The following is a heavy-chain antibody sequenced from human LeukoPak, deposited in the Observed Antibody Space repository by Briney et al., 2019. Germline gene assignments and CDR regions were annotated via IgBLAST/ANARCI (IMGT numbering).Heavy chain of an antibody. Sequence: SETLSPTCTVSGGSISSSSYYWGWIRQPPGKGLEWIGSIYHSGSTYYNPSLKSRVTISVDTSKNQFSLKLISVTAADTAVYYCARDRGGRYGSGSYYNVIDYWGQGTLVTVSS. CDR3: ARDRGGRYGSGSYYNVIDY. V-gene: IGHV4-39*07. CDR1: GGSISSSSYY. J-gene: IGHJ4*02. D-gene: IGHD3-10*01. CDR2: IYHSGST.